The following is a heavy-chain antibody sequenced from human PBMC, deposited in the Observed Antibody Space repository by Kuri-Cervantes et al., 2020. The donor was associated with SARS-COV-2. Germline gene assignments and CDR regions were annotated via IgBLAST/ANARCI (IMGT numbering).Heavy chain of an antibody. Sequence: SETLSLTCTVSGYSISSGYYWGWIRQPPGKGLEWIGSIYHSGSTYYNPSLKSRVTISVDTSKNQFSPKLSSVTAADTAGYYCARGRGYSGWRLNWFDPWGQGTLVTVSS. J-gene: IGHJ5*02. CDR1: GYSISSGYY. CDR2: IYHSGST. D-gene: IGHD5-12*01. CDR3: ARGRGYSGWRLNWFDP. V-gene: IGHV4-38-2*02.